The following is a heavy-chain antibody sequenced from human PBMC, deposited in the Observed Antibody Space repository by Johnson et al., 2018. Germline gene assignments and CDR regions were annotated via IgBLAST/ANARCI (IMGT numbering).Heavy chain of an antibody. Sequence: EVRLLESGGGLVQPGGSLRLSCAASGFIFSSYWMHWVRQAPGKGLVWVSRINSDGSSTSYADSVRGRFTISRDNAKNTLHLQMNSLRAEDTAVYYCARHSGSYLIDIWGQGTMVIVSS. J-gene: IGHJ3*02. D-gene: IGHD1-26*01. V-gene: IGHV3-74*02. CDR1: GFIFSSYW. CDR3: ARHSGSYLIDI. CDR2: INSDGSST.